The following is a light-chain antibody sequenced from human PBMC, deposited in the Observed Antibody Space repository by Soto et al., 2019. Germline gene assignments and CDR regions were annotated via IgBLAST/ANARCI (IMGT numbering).Light chain of an antibody. CDR2: GAS. CDR3: QQYGRSLPT. J-gene: IGKJ2*01. V-gene: IGKV3-20*01. CDR1: QSISNNY. Sequence: ENVLTQSPDILSLSPGERVTLSCRASQSISNNYLAWYQQKPGQAPRVLIYGASSRATGIPDRFSCSGSGTDFTLTISRLQPEDFALYYCQQYGRSLPTFGRGTKLEIK.